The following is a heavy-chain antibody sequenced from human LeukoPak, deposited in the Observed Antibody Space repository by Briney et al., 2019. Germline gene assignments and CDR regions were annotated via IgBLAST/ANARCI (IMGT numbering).Heavy chain of an antibody. CDR3: ARHRGAYPRNWFDP. V-gene: IGHV4-34*01. J-gene: IGHJ5*02. CDR1: GGSFSGYY. CDR2: INHSGST. D-gene: IGHD3-10*01. Sequence: PSETLSLTCAVYGGSFSGYYWSWLRQPPGKGLEWIGEINHSGSTNYNPSLKSRVTISVDTSKNQFSLKLSSVTAADTAVYYCARHRGAYPRNWFDPWGQGTLVTVSS.